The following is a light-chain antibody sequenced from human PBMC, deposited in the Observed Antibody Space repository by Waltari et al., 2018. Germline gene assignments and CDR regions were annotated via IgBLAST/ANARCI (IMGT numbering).Light chain of an antibody. CDR2: WAS. CDR3: QEYYTIPPWA. CDR1: RSIISSAKNKNY. J-gene: IGKJ1*01. V-gene: IGKV4-1*01. Sequence: DIVMTQSPDSLAMSLGERATIHCRSSRSIISSAKNKNYLGWYQKKPGQPPKLLFYWASTRQSGVPDRFSASGSGTDFSLTISSLQAEDVAVYYCQEYYTIPPWAFGQGTKVEIK.